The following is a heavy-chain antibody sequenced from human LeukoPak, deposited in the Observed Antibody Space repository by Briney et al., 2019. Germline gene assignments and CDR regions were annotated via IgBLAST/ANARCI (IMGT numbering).Heavy chain of an antibody. CDR1: GGSISSSNW. CDR2: IYHSGST. V-gene: IGHV4-4*02. CDR3: ARDHKGESIGSWFDP. Sequence: SETLSLTCAVSGGSISSSNWWSWVRPPPGKGLEWIGEIYHSGSTNYNPSLKSRVTISVDTSKNQFSLKLSSVTAADTAVYYCARDHKGESIGSWFDPWGQGTLVTVSS. J-gene: IGHJ5*02. D-gene: IGHD3-10*01.